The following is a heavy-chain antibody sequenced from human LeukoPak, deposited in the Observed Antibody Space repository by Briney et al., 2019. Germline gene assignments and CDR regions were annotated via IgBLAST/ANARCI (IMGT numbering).Heavy chain of an antibody. CDR1: GGTFSSYA. Sequence: ASVKVSCKASGGTFSSYAISWVRQAPGQGLEWMGRIIPILGIANYAQKFQGRVTITADESTSTAYMELSSLRSEDTAVYYCARDLGGPWGPFDYWGQGTLVTVSS. CDR2: IIPILGIA. D-gene: IGHD3-10*01. V-gene: IGHV1-69*04. J-gene: IGHJ4*02. CDR3: ARDLGGPWGPFDY.